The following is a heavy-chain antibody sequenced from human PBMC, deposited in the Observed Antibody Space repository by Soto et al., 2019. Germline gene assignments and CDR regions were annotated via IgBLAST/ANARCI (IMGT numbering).Heavy chain of an antibody. CDR2: TWYDESSQ. CDR3: ARDMDSNYDGMDV. J-gene: IGHJ6*02. Sequence: GGSLRLSCEASGFTFRNSGMEWIRQAPGKGLEWVARTWYDESSQYYADSVKGRFTISRDNSKNTLYMEMNSVRVEDTAVYYCARDMDSNYDGMDVWGQGTTVTVSS. V-gene: IGHV3-30*02. CDR1: GFTFRNSG. D-gene: IGHD4-4*01.